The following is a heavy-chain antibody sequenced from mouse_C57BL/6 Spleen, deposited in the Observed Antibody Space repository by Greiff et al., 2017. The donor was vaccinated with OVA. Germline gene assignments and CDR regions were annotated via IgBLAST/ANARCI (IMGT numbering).Heavy chain of an antibody. J-gene: IGHJ1*03. Sequence: EVQGVESGGGLVKPGGSLKLSCAASGFTFRSYAMSWVRQTPEKRLEWVAPISDGGNYTYYPDNVKGRFTISRDNTKNNLYLQMSHLKSEDTAMYYCARDDDYGPYWYFDVWGTGTTVTVSS. V-gene: IGHV5-4*01. CDR1: GFTFRSYA. D-gene: IGHD2-4*01. CDR3: ARDDDYGPYWYFDV. CDR2: ISDGGNYT.